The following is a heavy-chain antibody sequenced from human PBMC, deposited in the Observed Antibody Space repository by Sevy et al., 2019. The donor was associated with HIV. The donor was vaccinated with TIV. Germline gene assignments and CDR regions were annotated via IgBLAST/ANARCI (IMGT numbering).Heavy chain of an antibody. CDR1: GFTFSNYA. Sequence: GGSLRLSCGASGFTFSNYAMSWVRQAPGKGPEWVSGINNGGSTYYADSVKGRFTISRDNSKKMVFLQMNSLRAEDTAVYYXASGDTTMITDLDYWGQGALVTVSS. CDR2: INNGGST. V-gene: IGHV3-23*01. CDR3: ASGDTTMITDLDY. J-gene: IGHJ4*02. D-gene: IGHD5-18*01.